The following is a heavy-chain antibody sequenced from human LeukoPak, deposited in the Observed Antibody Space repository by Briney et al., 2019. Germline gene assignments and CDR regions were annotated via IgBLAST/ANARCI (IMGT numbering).Heavy chain of an antibody. V-gene: IGHV4-4*07. Sequence: SETLSLTCSVSGGSIRNYFWSWIRQPAGKGLEWIGRIYTSGSTDYNPSLRSRVTMSVDTSRNQFSLKLTSMTAADTAVYYCARESKSYDGSGFYHDYWGQGPLVAVSS. J-gene: IGHJ4*02. CDR3: ARESKSYDGSGFYHDY. CDR1: GGSIRNYF. CDR2: IYTSGST. D-gene: IGHD3-22*01.